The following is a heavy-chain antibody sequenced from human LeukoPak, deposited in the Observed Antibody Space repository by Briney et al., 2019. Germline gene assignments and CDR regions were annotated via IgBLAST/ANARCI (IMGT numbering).Heavy chain of an antibody. D-gene: IGHD6-6*01. CDR2: IYYSGST. CDR1: GGSVSSGDYY. J-gene: IGHJ4*02. Sequence: PSETLSLTCTVSGGSVSSGDYYWSWIRQPPGKGLEWIGYIYYSGSTYYNPSLKSRVTISVDTSKNQFSLKLSSVTAADTAVYYCAREDSSSSGLYWGQGTLVTVSS. CDR3: AREDSSSSGLY. V-gene: IGHV4-30-4*08.